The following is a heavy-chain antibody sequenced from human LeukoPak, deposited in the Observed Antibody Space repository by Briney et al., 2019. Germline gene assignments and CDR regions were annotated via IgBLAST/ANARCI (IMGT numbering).Heavy chain of an antibody. Sequence: GGSLRLSCAASGFSFSSYTMNWLRQAPGKGLEWVSSIRTNNYRYGAGSVKGRFTISRDNAKNSLFLKMDSLRAEDTAVYYCARDGHFDFWGQGTLVTVSS. J-gene: IGHJ4*02. V-gene: IGHV3-21*01. D-gene: IGHD3/OR15-3a*01. CDR1: GFSFSSYT. CDR2: IRTNNYR. CDR3: ARDGHFDF.